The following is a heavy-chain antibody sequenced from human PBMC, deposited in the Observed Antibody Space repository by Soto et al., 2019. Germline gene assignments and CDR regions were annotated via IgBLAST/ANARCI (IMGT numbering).Heavy chain of an antibody. CDR3: ARGRGAAGTDSVQYYGMDV. D-gene: IGHD6-13*01. J-gene: IGHJ6*02. Sequence: ESGGGLVKPGGSLRLSCAASGFTFSSYSMNWVRQAPGKGLEWVSSISSSSSYIYYADSVKGRFTISRDNAKNSLYLPMNSLRAEDTAVYYCARGRGAAGTDSVQYYGMDVWGQGTTVTVSS. CDR2: ISSSSSYI. V-gene: IGHV3-21*01. CDR1: GFTFSSYS.